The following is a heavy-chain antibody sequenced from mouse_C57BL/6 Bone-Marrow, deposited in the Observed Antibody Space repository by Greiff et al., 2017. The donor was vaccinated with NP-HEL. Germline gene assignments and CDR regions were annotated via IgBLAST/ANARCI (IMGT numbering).Heavy chain of an antibody. V-gene: IGHV5-2*01. CDR1: EYEFPSHD. CDR3: ATTINHRDYFDD. CDR2: INSDGGST. D-gene: IGHD2-12*01. Sequence: EVKLMESGGGLVQPGESLKLSCESNEYEFPSHDMSWVRKTPEKRLELVAAINSDGGSTYYPDTMERRFIISSDNTKKTLYLQMSSLRSEDTALYYCATTINHRDYFDDWGQGTTLTVSS. J-gene: IGHJ2*01.